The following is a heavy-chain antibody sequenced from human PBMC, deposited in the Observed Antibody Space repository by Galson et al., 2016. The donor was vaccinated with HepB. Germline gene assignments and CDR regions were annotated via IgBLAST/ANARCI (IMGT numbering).Heavy chain of an antibody. CDR1: GYTFTNYW. D-gene: IGHD3-10*01. CDR2: IYPGDSDT. Sequence: QSGAEVKKPGESLKISCKGSGYTFTNYWIGWVRQMPGKGLEWMGIIYPGDSDTRYSPSFQGQVTISVDKSINTAYLQGSSLKASDTAMYYCAIRGLFYVSGTYSWFDPWGQGTLVTVSS. V-gene: IGHV5-51*01. CDR3: AIRGLFYVSGTYSWFDP. J-gene: IGHJ5*02.